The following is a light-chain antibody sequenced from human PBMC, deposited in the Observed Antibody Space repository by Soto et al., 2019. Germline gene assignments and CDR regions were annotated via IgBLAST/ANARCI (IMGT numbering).Light chain of an antibody. CDR1: SSDIGAYNY. V-gene: IGLV2-8*01. CDR3: SSYAGSSTWV. Sequence: QSALTQPPSASGSPGQSVTISCTGTSSDIGAYNYVSWYQQHPGKAPKLMIYEFSKRPSGVPDRFSGSKSGNTASLTVSGLQAEDEADYCCSSYAGSSTWVFGGGTQLTVL. CDR2: EFS. J-gene: IGLJ3*02.